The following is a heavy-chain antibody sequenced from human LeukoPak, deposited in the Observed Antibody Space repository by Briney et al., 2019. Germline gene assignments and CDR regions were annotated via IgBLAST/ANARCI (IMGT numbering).Heavy chain of an antibody. D-gene: IGHD1-26*01. Sequence: SVKVSCKVSGYTLTELSMHWVRQAPGKGLEWMGRIIPILGIANYAQKFQGRVTITADKSTSTAYMELSSLRSEDTAVYYCARGSGWELIFDYWGQGTLVTVSS. J-gene: IGHJ4*02. CDR2: IIPILGIA. V-gene: IGHV1-69*04. CDR3: ARGSGWELIFDY. CDR1: GYTLTELS.